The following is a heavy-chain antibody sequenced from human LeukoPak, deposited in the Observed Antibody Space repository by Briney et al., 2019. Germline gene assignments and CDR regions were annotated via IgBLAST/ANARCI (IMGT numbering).Heavy chain of an antibody. CDR2: INHSGST. CDR1: GGSFSGYY. J-gene: IGHJ5*02. CDR3: ARGRITIFGVVIHNWFDP. D-gene: IGHD3-3*01. V-gene: IGHV4-34*01. Sequence: SETLSLTCAVYGGSFSGYYWNWIRQPPGKGLEWIGEINHSGSTNYNPSLKSRVTISVDTSKNQFSLKLSSVTAADTAVYYCARGRITIFGVVIHNWFDPWGQGTLVTVSS.